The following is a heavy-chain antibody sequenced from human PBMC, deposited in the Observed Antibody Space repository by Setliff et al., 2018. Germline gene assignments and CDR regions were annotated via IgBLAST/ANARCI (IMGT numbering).Heavy chain of an antibody. CDR2: IKPNTGGT. CDR1: GYTFTGHY. CDR3: AREVLSTVVAWDY. D-gene: IGHD4-17*01. V-gene: IGHV1-2*06. Sequence: VASVKVSCKASGYTFTGHYLHWVRQAPGQGLEWMGRIKPNTGGTTYAQKFLGRVTMTGVTSNSTDYMDLSRLTPDDTAVYYCAREVLSTVVAWDYWGQGTLVTVSS. J-gene: IGHJ4*02.